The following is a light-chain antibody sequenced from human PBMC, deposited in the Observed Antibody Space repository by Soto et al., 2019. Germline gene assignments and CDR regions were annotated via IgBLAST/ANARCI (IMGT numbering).Light chain of an antibody. V-gene: IGKV3-15*01. CDR3: QQYNNWPALT. Sequence: EIVMTQSPATLSVSPGEGATLSCRASESVSSNLAWYQQKPGQAPRLLIYGASTRATGIPARFTGSESGTEFTLTISSLQSADFAVYYCQQYNNWPALTFGGGTKVDIK. CDR1: ESVSSN. J-gene: IGKJ4*01. CDR2: GAS.